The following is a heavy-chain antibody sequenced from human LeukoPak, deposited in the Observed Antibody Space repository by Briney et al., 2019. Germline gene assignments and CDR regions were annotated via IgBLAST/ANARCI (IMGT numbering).Heavy chain of an antibody. CDR2: NHYTGST. CDR3: ARGNIVIVPAALYFDY. D-gene: IGHD2-2*01. Sequence: PSETLSLTCTVSGGSISSGDYYWSWIRQPPGKGLEWIGYNHYTGSTYYNPSLKSRVTISVDTSKNQFSLKLSSVIAADTAVYSCARGNIVIVPAALYFDYWGQGTLVTVSS. CDR1: GGSISSGDYY. V-gene: IGHV4-30-4*01. J-gene: IGHJ4*02.